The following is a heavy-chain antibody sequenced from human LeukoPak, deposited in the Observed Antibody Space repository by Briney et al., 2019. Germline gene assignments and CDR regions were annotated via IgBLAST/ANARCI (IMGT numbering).Heavy chain of an antibody. J-gene: IGHJ4*02. CDR3: ARDGVATTDY. V-gene: IGHV3-21*01. CDR2: ISSSSSYI. CDR1: GFTFSSYS. D-gene: IGHD5-12*01. Sequence: GGSLRLSCAASGFTFSSYSMNWVRQAPGKGLEWVSSISSSSSYIYYADSVKGRFTISRDNAKNSLYLQMNSLRAEDTAVYCCARDGVATTDYWGQGTLVTVSS.